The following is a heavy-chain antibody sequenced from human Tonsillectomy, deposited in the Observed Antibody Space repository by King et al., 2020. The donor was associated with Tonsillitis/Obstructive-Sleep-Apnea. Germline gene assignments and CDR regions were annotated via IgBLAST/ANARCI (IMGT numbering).Heavy chain of an antibody. CDR1: GYSFASYW. Sequence: QLVQSGAEVKKPGESVRISCKGSGYSFASYWINGVRQMPGKGLEWMGRIDPTDSYTNYSPSFQGHVTFSVDKSISTAYLQWSSLKASETAIYYCARLDTGDDFYLYGMDVWGQGTTVTVSS. CDR2: IDPTDSYT. CDR3: ARLDTGDDFYLYGMDV. V-gene: IGHV5-10-1*03. J-gene: IGHJ6*02. D-gene: IGHD5-12*01.